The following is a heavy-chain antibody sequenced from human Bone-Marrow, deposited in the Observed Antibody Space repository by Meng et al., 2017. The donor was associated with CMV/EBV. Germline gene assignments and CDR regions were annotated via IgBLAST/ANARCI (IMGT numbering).Heavy chain of an antibody. Sequence: GESLKISCAASGFTFSSYSMNWVRQAPGKGLEWVSSISSSSYIYYADSVKGRFTISRDNAKNSLYLQMNSLRAEDTAVYYCASYYCSSTSCYGMDVWGQGTTVTVSS. CDR3: ASYYCSSTSCYGMDV. CDR1: GFTFSSYS. D-gene: IGHD2-2*01. CDR2: ISSSSYI. J-gene: IGHJ6*01. V-gene: IGHV3-21*01.